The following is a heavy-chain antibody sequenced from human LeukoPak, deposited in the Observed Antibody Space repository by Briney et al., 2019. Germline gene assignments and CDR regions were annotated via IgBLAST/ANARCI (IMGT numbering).Heavy chain of an antibody. D-gene: IGHD3-3*01. Sequence: PSETLSLTCAVYGGSFSGYYWSWIRQPPGKGLEWIGEINHSGSTNYNPSLKSRVTISVDTSKNQFSLKLSSVTAADTAVYYCARGRITIFGVVRNWFDPWGQGTLVTVSP. CDR1: GGSFSGYY. CDR2: INHSGST. V-gene: IGHV4-34*01. J-gene: IGHJ5*02. CDR3: ARGRITIFGVVRNWFDP.